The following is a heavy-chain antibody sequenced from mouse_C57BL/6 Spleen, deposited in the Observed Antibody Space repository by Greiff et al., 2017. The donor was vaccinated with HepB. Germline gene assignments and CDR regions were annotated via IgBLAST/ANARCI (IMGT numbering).Heavy chain of an antibody. Sequence: VQLQQSGAELVKPGASVKISCKASGYAFSSYWMNWVKQRPGKGLEWIGQIYPGDGDTNYNGKFKGKATLTADKSSSTAYMQLSSLTSEDSAVYFGARHYYGSSYDAMDYWGQGTSVTVSS. D-gene: IGHD1-1*01. CDR3: ARHYYGSSYDAMDY. V-gene: IGHV1-80*01. CDR2: IYPGDGDT. J-gene: IGHJ4*01. CDR1: GYAFSSYW.